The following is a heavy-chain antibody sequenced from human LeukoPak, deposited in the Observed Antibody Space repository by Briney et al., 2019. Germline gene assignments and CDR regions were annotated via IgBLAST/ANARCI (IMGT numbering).Heavy chain of an antibody. CDR3: ARRGVGRLLAAAFDI. J-gene: IGHJ3*02. CDR1: GYTFTSYA. V-gene: IGHV1-18*01. CDR2: ISAYNGNT. Sequence: ASVKVSCKASGYTFTSYAMNWVRQAPGQGLEWMGWISAYNGNTNYAQKLQGRVTMTTDTSTSTAYMELRSLRSDDTAVYYCARRGVGRLLAAAFDIWGQGTMVTVSS. D-gene: IGHD3-22*01.